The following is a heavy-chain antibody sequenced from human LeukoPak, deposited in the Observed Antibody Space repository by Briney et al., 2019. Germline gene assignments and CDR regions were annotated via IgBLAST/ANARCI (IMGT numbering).Heavy chain of an antibody. CDR3: ARDLEDCSSTSCPLNWFDP. CDR2: IIPIFGTA. CDR1: GGTFSSYA. Sequence: SVKVSCKASGGTFSSYAISWVRQAPGQGPEWMGGIIPIFGTANYAQKFQGRVTITADESTSTAYMELSSLRSEDTAVYYCARDLEDCSSTSCPLNWFDPWGQGTLVTVSS. J-gene: IGHJ5*02. D-gene: IGHD2-2*01. V-gene: IGHV1-69*13.